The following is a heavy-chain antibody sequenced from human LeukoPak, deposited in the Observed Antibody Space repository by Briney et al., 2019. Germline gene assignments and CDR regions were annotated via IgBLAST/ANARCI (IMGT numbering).Heavy chain of an antibody. V-gene: IGHV1-24*01. CDR1: GYTLTELS. Sequence: ASVKVSCKVSGYTLTELSMHWVRQAPGEGLEWMGGFDPEDGETIYAQKFQGRVTMTEDTSTDTAYMELSSLRSEDTAVYYCATDQRGKATIGSVGYWGQGTLVTVSS. CDR2: FDPEDGET. CDR3: ATDQRGKATIGSVGY. D-gene: IGHD5-12*01. J-gene: IGHJ4*02.